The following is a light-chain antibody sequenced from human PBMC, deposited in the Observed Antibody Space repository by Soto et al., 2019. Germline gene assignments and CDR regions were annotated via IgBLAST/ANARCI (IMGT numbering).Light chain of an antibody. J-gene: IGLJ1*01. CDR1: SSDVGGYNY. Sequence: QSALTQPASVSGSPGQSITISCTGTSSDVGGYNYVSWYQQHPGKAPKLMIYEVSNRPSGVSNRFSGSKSGNTASLTISGLQAEDAADYYCSSFRSGSTLFGTGTKLTVL. V-gene: IGLV2-14*01. CDR2: EVS. CDR3: SSFRSGSTL.